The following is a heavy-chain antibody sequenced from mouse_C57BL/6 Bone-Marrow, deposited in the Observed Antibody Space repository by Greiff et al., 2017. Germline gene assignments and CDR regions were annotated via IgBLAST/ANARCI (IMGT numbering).Heavy chain of an antibody. V-gene: IGHV1-22*01. CDR1: GYTFTDYN. Sequence: FQLQQSGPELVKPGASVKMSCKASGYTFTDYNMHWVKQSPGQSLEWIGYINPNNGGTSYNQKFKGKATLTVNKSSSTAYMELRSLTSEDSAVYYCAREDYYSNPAWFAYRGQETLGTVSA. CDR2: INPNNGGT. D-gene: IGHD2-5*01. CDR3: AREDYYSNPAWFAY. J-gene: IGHJ3*01.